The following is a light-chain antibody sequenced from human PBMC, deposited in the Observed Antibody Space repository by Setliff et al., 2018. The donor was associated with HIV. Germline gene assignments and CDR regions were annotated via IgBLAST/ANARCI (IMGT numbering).Light chain of an antibody. CDR2: QAT. V-gene: IGLV2-14*02. Sequence: QSALTQPASVSGSPGQSITISCTGTSSDIGRYNLVSWYQQYPGKAPKLMIYQATKRPSGVSNRFSGSKSGNTASLTISRLQPEDEADYYCCSYRGTNILIFGGGTK. CDR3: CSYRGTNILI. CDR1: SSDIGRYNL. J-gene: IGLJ2*01.